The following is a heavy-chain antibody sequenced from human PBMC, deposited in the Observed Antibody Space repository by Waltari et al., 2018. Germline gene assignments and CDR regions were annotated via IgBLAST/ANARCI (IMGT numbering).Heavy chain of an antibody. CDR1: GYSFTSYC. J-gene: IGHJ5*02. CDR3: ARTIPGDYGDERGWFDP. D-gene: IGHD4-17*01. CDR2: IYPGDSDT. Sequence: EVQLLQSGAEVKKPGESLTISCTGSGYSFTSYCIGWVLQMPGKGLEWMGIIYPGDSDTRYSPSFQGQVTISADKSISTAYLQWSSLKASDTAMYYCARTIPGDYGDERGWFDPWGQGTLVTVSS. V-gene: IGHV5-51*03.